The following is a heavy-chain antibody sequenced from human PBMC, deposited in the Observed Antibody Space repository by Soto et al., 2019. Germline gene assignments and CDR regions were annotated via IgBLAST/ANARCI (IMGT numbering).Heavy chain of an antibody. D-gene: IGHD3-10*01. CDR1: GYTFTSYD. J-gene: IGHJ4*02. V-gene: IGHV1-8*01. CDR3: ARATYYYGSGRRERVDY. CDR2: MNPNSGNT. Sequence: QVQLVQSGAEVKKPGASVKVSCKASGYTFTSYDINWVRQATGQGLEWMGWMNPNSGNTGYAQKFQGRVTMTRNTSISTAYMELRSLRSEDTAVYYCARATYYYGSGRRERVDYWGQGTLVTVSS.